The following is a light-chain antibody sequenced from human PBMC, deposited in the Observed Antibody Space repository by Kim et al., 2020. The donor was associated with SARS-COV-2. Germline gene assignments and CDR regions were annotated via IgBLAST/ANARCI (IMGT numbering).Light chain of an antibody. V-gene: IGKV3-20*01. J-gene: IGKJ1*01. Sequence: DIVLTQSPGTLSLSPGERATLSCRASQSVSSDYLAWYQQKPGQAPRLLIYGASSRAIGIPDRFSGSGSGTDFTLTISRLEPEDFAVYFCQQFLTSSWTFGQGTKLEI. CDR2: GAS. CDR1: QSVSSDY. CDR3: QQFLTSSWT.